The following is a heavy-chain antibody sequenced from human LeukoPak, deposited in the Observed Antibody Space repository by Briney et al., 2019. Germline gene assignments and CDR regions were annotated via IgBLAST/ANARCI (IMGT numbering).Heavy chain of an antibody. Sequence: GSSVKVSYKASGYTFTGYYMHWVRQAPGQGLEWMGRINPNSGGTNYAQKFQGRVTMTRDTSISTAYMELSRLRSDDTAVYYCARDSKQQLVGGDYWGQGTLVTVSS. J-gene: IGHJ4*02. V-gene: IGHV1-2*06. CDR2: INPNSGGT. CDR3: ARDSKQQLVGGDY. CDR1: GYTFTGYY. D-gene: IGHD6-13*01.